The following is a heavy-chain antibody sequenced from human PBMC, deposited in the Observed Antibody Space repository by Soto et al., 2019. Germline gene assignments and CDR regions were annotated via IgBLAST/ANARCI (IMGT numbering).Heavy chain of an antibody. Sequence: QVQLVESGGGVVQPGTSLRLSCEVSGFTFTTYGMHWVRQAPGKGLEWMAVTSYDGNNKYYADSVKGRFTISRDNSKNTLDLQMNSLRTEDTALYYCARDRGPNCGSGCYPDYWGQGTLLTVSS. CDR1: GFTFTTYG. CDR2: TSYDGNNK. D-gene: IGHD2-21*02. J-gene: IGHJ4*02. V-gene: IGHV3-30*03. CDR3: ARDRGPNCGSGCYPDY.